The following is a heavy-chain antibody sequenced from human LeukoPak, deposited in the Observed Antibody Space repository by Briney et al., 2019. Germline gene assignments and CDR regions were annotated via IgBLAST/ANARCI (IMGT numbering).Heavy chain of an antibody. CDR2: ISWNSGSI. V-gene: IGHV3-9*01. CDR3: AKEDGSGTYPTPPFDC. Sequence: TGRSLRLSCAASGFTFGDYAMHWVRQAPGKGLERVSGISWNSGSIGYADSVKGRFTISRDNAKNSLYLKMNSLRAEDTAFYYCAKEDGSGTYPTPPFDCWGQGTLVTVSS. D-gene: IGHD3-10*01. CDR1: GFTFGDYA. J-gene: IGHJ4*02.